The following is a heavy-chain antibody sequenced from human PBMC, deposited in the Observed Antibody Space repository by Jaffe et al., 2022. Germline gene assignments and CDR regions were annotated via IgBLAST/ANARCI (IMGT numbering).Heavy chain of an antibody. Sequence: QVQLQESGPGLVKPSQTLSLTCTVSGGSISSGSYYWSWIRQPAGKGLEWIGRIYTSGSTNYNPSLKSRVTISVDTSKNQFSLKLSSVTAADTAVYYCARVLERGEDYMDVWGKGTTVTVSS. V-gene: IGHV4-61*02. CDR2: IYTSGST. J-gene: IGHJ6*03. CDR1: GGSISSGSYY. CDR3: ARVLERGEDYMDV. D-gene: IGHD3-3*01.